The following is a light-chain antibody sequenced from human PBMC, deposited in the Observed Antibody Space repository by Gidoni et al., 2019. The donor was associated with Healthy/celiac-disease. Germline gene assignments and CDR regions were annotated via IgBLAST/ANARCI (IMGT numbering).Light chain of an antibody. CDR3: HNYNIYSPT. CDR2: KAS. V-gene: IGKV1-5*03. Sequence: SQITQSPSTLSAAVGDRFSITCRASQSISSWLAWYQQKPGKAPKLLTYKASSLESGVPSRFSGSGPGTESLLTISSLQPDDFAPYSCHNYNIYSPTFGQGTKLEIK. J-gene: IGKJ2*01. CDR1: QSISSW.